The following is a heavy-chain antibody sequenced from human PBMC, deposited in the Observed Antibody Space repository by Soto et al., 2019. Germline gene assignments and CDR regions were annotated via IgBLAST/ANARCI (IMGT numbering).Heavy chain of an antibody. D-gene: IGHD3-10*01. CDR1: GGSVSSGSYY. CDR2: IYYSGST. V-gene: IGHV4-61*01. J-gene: IGHJ4*02. Sequence: QVQLQESGPGLVKPSETLSLTCTVSGGSVSSGSYYWSWIRQPPGKGLEWIGYIYYSGSTNYNPSLKSRVTISVDTSKNQFSRKLSSVTAADTAVYYCARDPSRFGESYFDYWGQGTLVTVSS. CDR3: ARDPSRFGESYFDY.